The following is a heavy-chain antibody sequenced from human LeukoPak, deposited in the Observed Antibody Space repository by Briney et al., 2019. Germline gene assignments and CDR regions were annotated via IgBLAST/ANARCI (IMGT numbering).Heavy chain of an antibody. CDR2: ISGSGGST. CDR1: GFTFSSYA. Sequence: GGSLRLSCAASGFTFSSYAMSWVRQAPGKGLEWVSAISGSGGSTYYADSVKGRFTISRDNSKNTLYLQMNSLRAEDTAVYYCARDRHSSGWWDYYYGMDVWGQGTTVTVSS. D-gene: IGHD6-19*01. J-gene: IGHJ6*02. V-gene: IGHV3-23*01. CDR3: ARDRHSSGWWDYYYGMDV.